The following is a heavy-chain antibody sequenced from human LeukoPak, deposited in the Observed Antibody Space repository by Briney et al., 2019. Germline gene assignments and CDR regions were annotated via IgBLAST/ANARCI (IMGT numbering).Heavy chain of an antibody. V-gene: IGHV4-38-2*02. CDR3: AIDPGYARWFDP. D-gene: IGHD5-18*01. J-gene: IGHJ5*02. Sequence: SETLSLTCAVSGYSISGGYYWGWSRQPPGKGLEWIGSIYHSGSTYYNPSLKSRVTISVDTSKNQFSLKLTSVTAADTAVYYCAIDPGYARWFDPWGQGTLVTVSS. CDR1: GYSISGGYY. CDR2: IYHSGST.